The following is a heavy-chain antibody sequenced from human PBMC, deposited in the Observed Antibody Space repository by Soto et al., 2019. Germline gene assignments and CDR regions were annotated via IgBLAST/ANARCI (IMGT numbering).Heavy chain of an antibody. CDR2: IYYSWST. J-gene: IGHJ3*02. CDR3: ARGVYMTSSIPRAFDI. D-gene: IGHD6-13*01. CDR1: GGSISSGDYY. V-gene: IGHV4-30-4*01. Sequence: SETLSLTCTVSGGSISSGDYYWSWIRQPPGKGLEWIGYIYYSWSTYYNPSLKNRVTISVDTSKNQFSLKLSSVTAADTAVYYCARGVYMTSSIPRAFDIWGQGTIVTVSS.